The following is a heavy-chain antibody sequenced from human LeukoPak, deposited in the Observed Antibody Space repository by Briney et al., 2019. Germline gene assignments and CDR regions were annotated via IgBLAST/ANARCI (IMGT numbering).Heavy chain of an antibody. D-gene: IGHD6-19*01. V-gene: IGHV3-23*01. CDR2: IRRSGENT. CDR1: GGSFSGYY. Sequence: ETLSLTCAVYGGSFSGYYWSWVRQAPGRGLEWVSSIRRSGENTYYGDAVKGRFTISRDNSKNTVYLQMNNMRVDDTAVYYCVRVAGWHWFDPWGQGALVTVPS. J-gene: IGHJ5*02. CDR3: VRVAGWHWFDP.